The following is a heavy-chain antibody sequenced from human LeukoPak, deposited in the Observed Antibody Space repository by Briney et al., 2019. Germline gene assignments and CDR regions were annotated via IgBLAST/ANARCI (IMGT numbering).Heavy chain of an antibody. CDR1: GFTFSSYA. CDR3: AKDGPSSFYYDSSGYNCFDY. V-gene: IGHV3-23*01. CDR2: ISGSGGST. Sequence: PGGSLRLSCAASGFTFSSYAMSWVRQAPGKGLEWVSAISGSGGSTYYADSVKGRFTISRDNSKSTLYLQMNSLRAEDTAVYYCAKDGPSSFYYDSSGYNCFDYWGQGTLVTVSS. D-gene: IGHD3-22*01. J-gene: IGHJ4*02.